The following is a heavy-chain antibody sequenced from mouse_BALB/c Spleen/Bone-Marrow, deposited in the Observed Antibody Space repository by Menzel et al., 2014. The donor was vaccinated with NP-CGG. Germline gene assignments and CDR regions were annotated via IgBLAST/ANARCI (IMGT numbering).Heavy chain of an antibody. V-gene: IGHV5-9-3*01. CDR1: GFTVXNYA. CDR3: ARNDGYFD. J-gene: IGHJ3*01. Sequence: EVKLVESGGGLVKPGGSLKLSCAASGFTVXNYAMSWVRQTPEKRLEWVATISSGGSYTYCPDSVKGRITISRDNAKNTLYLQMSSLRSEDTAMYYCARNDGYFDWGQGTLVTVSA. D-gene: IGHD2-3*01. CDR2: ISSGGSYT.